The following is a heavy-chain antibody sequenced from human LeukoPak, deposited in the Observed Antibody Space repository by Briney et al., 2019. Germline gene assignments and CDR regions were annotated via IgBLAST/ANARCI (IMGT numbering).Heavy chain of an antibody. CDR2: INHSGST. J-gene: IGHJ4*02. D-gene: IGHD6-6*01. V-gene: IGHV4-39*07. CDR3: ARGEGSSYPSYFDY. CDR1: GGSISSSSYY. Sequence: SETLSLTCTVSGGSISSSSYYWGWIRQPPGKGLEWIGEINHSGSTNYNPSLKSRVTISVDTSKNQFSLKLSSVTAADTAVYYCARGEGSSYPSYFDYWGQGTLVTVSS.